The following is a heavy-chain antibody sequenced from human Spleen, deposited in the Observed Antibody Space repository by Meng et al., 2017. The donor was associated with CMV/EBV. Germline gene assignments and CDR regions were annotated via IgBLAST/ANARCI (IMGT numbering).Heavy chain of an antibody. CDR1: GFTFSSYSM. CDR3: ARTKVDFWSGPDAFDI. CDR2: IFSNDEK. D-gene: IGHD3-3*01. J-gene: IGHJ3*02. Sequence: ESLKISCAASGFTFSSYSMSWIRQPPGKALEWLAHIFSNDEKSYSTSLKSRLTISKDTSKSQVVLTMTNMDPVDTATYYCARTKVDFWSGPDAFDIWGQGTMVTVSS. V-gene: IGHV2-26*01.